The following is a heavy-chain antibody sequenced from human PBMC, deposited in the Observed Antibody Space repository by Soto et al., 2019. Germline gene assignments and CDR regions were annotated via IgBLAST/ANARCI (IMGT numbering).Heavy chain of an antibody. CDR1: WVICCHYC. Sequence: PGGSVRFYSGASWVICCHYCMTWVRQAPCKRVEWVALISSVGNNNYYTALVKRRFTISRDNSKSALYLQMNNLRPEDTAVYYCATCARNSCHLGSEYGGHGALVTVSS. V-gene: IGHV3-30-3*01. D-gene: IGHD2-2*01. CDR2: ISSVGNNN. J-gene: IGHJ4*01. CDR3: ATCARNSCHLGSEY.